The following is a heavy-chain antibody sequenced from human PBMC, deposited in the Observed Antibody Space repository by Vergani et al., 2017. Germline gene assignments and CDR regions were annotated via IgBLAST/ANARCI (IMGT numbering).Heavy chain of an antibody. CDR2: ISAYNGNK. CDR3: AGDFPMNYGDPKSYYYGMDV. J-gene: IGHJ6*02. CDR1: GYTFNSYG. D-gene: IGHD4-17*01. V-gene: IGHV1-18*04. Sequence: QVQLVQSGAEVKKPGASVKVSCKASGYTFNSYGISWVRKAHGQGLEGKGWISAYNGNKKYEQKPQGRGTMTTDTSTSTDYMELRSLRSDDTAVYYCAGDFPMNYGDPKSYYYGMDVWGQGTTVTVSS.